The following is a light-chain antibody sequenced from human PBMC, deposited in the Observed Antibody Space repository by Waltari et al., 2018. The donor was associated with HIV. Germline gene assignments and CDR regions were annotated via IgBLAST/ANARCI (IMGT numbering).Light chain of an antibody. CDR1: SSDVGAYNN. CDR3: SSYADSDTPVV. Sequence: QSALAQPPPPSASAGQSVTITCPGTSSDVGAYNNVSWYQQHPGKAPKLIIYDVTKRPSGVPDRFSGSKSGNTASLTVSGLQCEDEADYYCSSYADSDTPVVFGGGTKLTVL. CDR2: DVT. J-gene: IGLJ2*01. V-gene: IGLV2-8*01.